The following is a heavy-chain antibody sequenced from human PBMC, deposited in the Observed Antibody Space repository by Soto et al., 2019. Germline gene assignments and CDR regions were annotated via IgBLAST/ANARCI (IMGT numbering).Heavy chain of an antibody. D-gene: IGHD2-15*01. J-gene: IGHJ4*02. V-gene: IGHV4-30-4*01. Sequence: QVQLQESGPGLVKPSQTLSLTCTVSGGSISSGDYYWSWIRQPPGKGLEWIGYIYYSGSTYYNPSLKSRVTISVDTSKNQFSLKLSSVTAADTAVYYCASREDCSGGSCYSYAYWGQGTLVTVSS. CDR1: GGSISSGDYY. CDR3: ASREDCSGGSCYSYAY. CDR2: IYYSGST.